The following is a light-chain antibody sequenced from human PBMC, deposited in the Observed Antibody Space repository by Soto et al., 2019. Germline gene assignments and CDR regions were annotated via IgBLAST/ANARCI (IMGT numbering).Light chain of an antibody. Sequence: EIVMTQSPATLSVSPGERATLSCRASQSVSSNLAWYQQKPGQAPRLLFYGASTRATDIPARFSGSGSGTEFTLTISSLQSEDFAVYYCQQSNNWPYTFGQGTKLEIK. CDR1: QSVSSN. V-gene: IGKV3-15*01. CDR3: QQSNNWPYT. J-gene: IGKJ2*01. CDR2: GAS.